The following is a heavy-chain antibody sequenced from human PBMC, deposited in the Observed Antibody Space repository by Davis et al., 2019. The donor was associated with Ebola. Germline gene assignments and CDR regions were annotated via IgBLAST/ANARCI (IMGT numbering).Heavy chain of an antibody. J-gene: IGHJ6*02. V-gene: IGHV4-4*07. Sequence: PGGSLRLSCTVSGGSISSYYWSWIRQPAGKGLEWIGRIYTSGSTNYNPSLKSRVTMSVDTSKNQFSLKLSSVTAADTAVYYCAREYSSSAPRMDVWGQGTTVTVSS. CDR1: GGSISSYY. CDR2: IYTSGST. CDR3: AREYSSSAPRMDV. D-gene: IGHD6-6*01.